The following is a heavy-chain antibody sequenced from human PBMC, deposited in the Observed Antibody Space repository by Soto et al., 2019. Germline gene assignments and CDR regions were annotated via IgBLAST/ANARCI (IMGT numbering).Heavy chain of an antibody. Sequence: QVQLQESGPGLVKPSGTLSLTCAVSSGSISSSNWWSWVRQPPGKGLEWIGEIYHSGSTNYNPSLKRRVTIPVDKSKNQFSLKLSSVTAADTAVYYCARGPPLIPALGPLFDYWGQGTLVTVSS. CDR3: ARGPPLIPALGPLFDY. CDR1: SGSISSSNW. D-gene: IGHD2-2*01. V-gene: IGHV4-4*02. CDR2: IYHSGST. J-gene: IGHJ4*02.